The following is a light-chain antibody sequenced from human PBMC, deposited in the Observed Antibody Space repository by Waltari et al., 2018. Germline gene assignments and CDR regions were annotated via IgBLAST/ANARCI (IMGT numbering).Light chain of an antibody. J-gene: IGLJ3*02. Sequence: QSALTQPASVSGSRGQSITISCTGTSSDVGSYDHVSWFQQHPGKAPKLIIYVVSKRPSGVSNRFSCSKSGNTASLTISGLQAEDEADYYCCSYAGSNNVWVFGGGTKLTVL. V-gene: IGLV2-23*02. CDR1: SSDVGSYDH. CDR3: CSYAGSNNVWV. CDR2: VVS.